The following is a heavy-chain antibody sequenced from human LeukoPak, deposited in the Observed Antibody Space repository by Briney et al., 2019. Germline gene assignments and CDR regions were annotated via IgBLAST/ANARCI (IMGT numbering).Heavy chain of an antibody. V-gene: IGHV3-13*01. CDR3: AIAPPGIAAVRDRPYYFDY. CDR1: GITLSNYD. CDR2: IGTVGDT. D-gene: IGHD6-13*01. Sequence: GGSLRLSCAASGITLSNYDMHWVRQATGKGLEWVSGIGTVGDTYYPGSVKGRFTISRENAKNSLYLEMNSLRAGAAAVYYCAIAPPGIAAVRDRPYYFDYWGQGTLVTVSS. J-gene: IGHJ4*02.